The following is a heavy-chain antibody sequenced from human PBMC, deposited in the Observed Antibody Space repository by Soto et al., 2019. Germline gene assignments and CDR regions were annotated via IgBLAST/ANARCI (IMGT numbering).Heavy chain of an antibody. D-gene: IGHD3-22*01. CDR1: GGSISSGDYY. Sequence: SETLSLTCTVSGGSISSGDYYWSWIRQHPGKVLEWIGTIYFSGTTYYNPSLKSRVTISVDTSKSQFSLKLSSVTAADTAVYYCARRDRSGFSYWLDTWGQGTLVTVSS. J-gene: IGHJ5*02. CDR2: IYFSGTT. CDR3: ARRDRSGFSYWLDT. V-gene: IGHV4-31*03.